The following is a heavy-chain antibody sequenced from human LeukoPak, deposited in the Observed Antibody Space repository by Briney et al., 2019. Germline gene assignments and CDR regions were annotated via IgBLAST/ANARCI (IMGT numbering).Heavy chain of an antibody. Sequence: ASVKVSCKASGYTFTSYGISWVRQAPGQGLEWMGWISAYNGNTNYAQKLQGRVTMTTDTSASTAYMELRSLRSDDTAVYYCARDQRAAAGYYYYYMDVWGKGTTVTVSS. J-gene: IGHJ6*03. CDR3: ARDQRAAAGYYYYYMDV. CDR2: ISAYNGNT. D-gene: IGHD6-13*01. V-gene: IGHV1-18*01. CDR1: GYTFTSYG.